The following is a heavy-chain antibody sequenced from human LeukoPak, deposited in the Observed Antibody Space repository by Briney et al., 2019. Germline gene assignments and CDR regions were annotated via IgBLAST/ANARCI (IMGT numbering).Heavy chain of an antibody. CDR3: ARGDYYDSSGYSAEGDI. CDR1: GGSISSYY. Sequence: SETLSLTCTVSGGSISSYYWSWIRQPPGKGLEWIGYIYYSGSTNYNPSLKSRVTISVDTSKNQFSLKLSSVTAADTAVYYCARGDYYDSSGYSAEGDIWGQGTMVTVSS. CDR2: IYYSGST. D-gene: IGHD3-22*01. V-gene: IGHV4-59*01. J-gene: IGHJ3*02.